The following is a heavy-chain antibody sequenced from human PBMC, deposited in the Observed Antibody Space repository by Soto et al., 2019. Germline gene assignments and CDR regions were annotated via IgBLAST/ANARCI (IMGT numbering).Heavy chain of an antibody. CDR2: ISGYNGDT. Sequence: ASVKVSCNASGYTFITYFSSWVRQAPGQGLEWMGWISGYNGDTRYAQKLQGRVTMTTDTSTSTAYMELRSLRSDDTAVYYCARGMAMADPFDYWGQGTLVTVSS. CDR3: ARGMAMADPFDY. D-gene: IGHD6-19*01. V-gene: IGHV1-18*01. J-gene: IGHJ4*02. CDR1: GYTFITYF.